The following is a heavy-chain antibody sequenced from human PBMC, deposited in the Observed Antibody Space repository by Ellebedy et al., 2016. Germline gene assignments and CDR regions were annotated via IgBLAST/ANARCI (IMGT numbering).Heavy chain of an antibody. CDR3: VRYSDSSNFDY. J-gene: IGHJ4*02. CDR1: GFTFNSHW. Sequence: GGSLRLSCAASGFTFNSHWMHWVRQAPGKGLVWVSQIEPDGTYATYAESVKGRLTVSRDNAKSTLYLQLNSLRVEDSAVYFCVRYSDSSNFDYWGQGIQVTVSS. D-gene: IGHD6-6*01. CDR2: IEPDGTYA. V-gene: IGHV3-74*01.